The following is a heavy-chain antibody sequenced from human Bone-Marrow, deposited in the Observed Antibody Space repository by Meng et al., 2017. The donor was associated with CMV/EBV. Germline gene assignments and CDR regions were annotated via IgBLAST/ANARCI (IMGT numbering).Heavy chain of an antibody. J-gene: IGHJ6*02. Sequence: GESLKISCAASGFTVSSNYMSWVRQAPGKGLEWVSVIYSGGSTYYADSVKGRFTISRDNSKNTLYLQMNSLRAEDTAVYYCARVPSSYSSSSFHYYYGMDVWGQGTTVTGSS. V-gene: IGHV3-53*01. CDR2: IYSGGST. D-gene: IGHD6-6*01. CDR3: ARVPSSYSSSSFHYYYGMDV. CDR1: GFTVSSNY.